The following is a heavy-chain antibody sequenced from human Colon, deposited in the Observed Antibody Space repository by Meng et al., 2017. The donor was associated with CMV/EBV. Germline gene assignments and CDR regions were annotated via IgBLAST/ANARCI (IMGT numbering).Heavy chain of an antibody. Sequence: SLKFSCAASGFTFNDYSMSWIRQAPGKGLEWVSYISSSGRTIYYADSVRGRFTISRDNARNSLYLQMNTLRADDTAVYYCVRTPAAATGWFDPWGQGTLVTVSS. CDR2: ISSSGRTI. D-gene: IGHD6-13*01. V-gene: IGHV3-11*01. CDR1: GFTFNDYS. J-gene: IGHJ5*02. CDR3: VRTPAAATGWFDP.